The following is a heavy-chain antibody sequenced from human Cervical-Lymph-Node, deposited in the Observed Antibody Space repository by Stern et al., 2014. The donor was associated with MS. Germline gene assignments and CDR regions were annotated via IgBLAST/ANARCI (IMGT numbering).Heavy chain of an antibody. CDR2: INPSGGST. J-gene: IGHJ4*02. D-gene: IGHD3-22*01. CDR1: GYTFTSYY. Sequence: DQLVESGAEVKKPGASVKVSCKASGYTFTSYYMHWVRQAPGQGLEWMGIINPSGGSTSYAQKFQGRVPMTRDTSTSTVYMELSSLRSEDTAVYYCATITMIVTGKGAFDYWGQGTLVTVSS. V-gene: IGHV1-46*01. CDR3: ATITMIVTGKGAFDY.